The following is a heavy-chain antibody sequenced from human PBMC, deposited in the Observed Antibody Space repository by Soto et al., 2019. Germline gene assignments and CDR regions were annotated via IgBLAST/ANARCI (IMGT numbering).Heavy chain of an antibody. Sequence: GGSLRLSCAASGFTVSSNYMSWVRQAPGEGLEWVSVIYSGGSTYYADSVKGRFTISRDNSKNTLYLQMNSLRAEDTAVYYCARDRYSSSSGDAFDIWGQGTMVTVSS. CDR3: ARDRYSSSSGDAFDI. CDR1: GFTVSSNY. J-gene: IGHJ3*02. CDR2: IYSGGST. D-gene: IGHD6-6*01. V-gene: IGHV3-53*01.